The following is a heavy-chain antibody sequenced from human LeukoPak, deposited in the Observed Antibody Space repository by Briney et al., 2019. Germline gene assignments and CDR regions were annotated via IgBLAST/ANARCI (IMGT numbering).Heavy chain of an antibody. Sequence: SETLSLTCSVSGGSISGYYWNWIRQPPGKRLEFIGYIYYSGGTNYNPSLKSRVTISVDTSKNQFSLKLSSVTAADTAVYYCARHYYGSGSYYDYYYYYMDVWGKGTTVTVSS. J-gene: IGHJ6*03. CDR3: ARHYYGSGSYYDYYYYYMDV. CDR2: IYYSGGT. V-gene: IGHV4-59*01. D-gene: IGHD3-10*01. CDR1: GGSISGYY.